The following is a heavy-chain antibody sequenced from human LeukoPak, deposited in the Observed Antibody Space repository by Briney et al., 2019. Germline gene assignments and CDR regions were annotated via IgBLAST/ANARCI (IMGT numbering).Heavy chain of an antibody. CDR3: GKDAGSSSWDDPLGY. D-gene: IGHD6-13*01. J-gene: IGHJ4*02. CDR2: ISGSGGTT. V-gene: IGHV3-23*01. Sequence: GGSLRLSCAASGFTFSSYAMSWVRQAPGKGLEWVSPISGSGGTTYCADSAKGRFTISRDNSRNTLCLQMNSLRAEDTAVYYCGKDAGSSSWDDPLGYWGQGTLVTVSS. CDR1: GFTFSSYA.